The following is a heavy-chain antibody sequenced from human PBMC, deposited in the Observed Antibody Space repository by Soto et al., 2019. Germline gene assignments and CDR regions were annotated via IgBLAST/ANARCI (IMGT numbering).Heavy chain of an antibody. V-gene: IGHV1-18*01. D-gene: IGHD4-17*01. J-gene: IGHJ5*02. Sequence: ASVKVSCKASGYTFTSYGISWVRHAPGQGLEWMGWISAYNGNTNYAQKLQGRVTMTTDTSTSTAYMELRSLRSDDTAVYYCARDPRASGDPLDFDLWGRGPRVTVSS. CDR2: ISAYNGNT. CDR1: GYTFTSYG. CDR3: ARDPRASGDPLDFDL.